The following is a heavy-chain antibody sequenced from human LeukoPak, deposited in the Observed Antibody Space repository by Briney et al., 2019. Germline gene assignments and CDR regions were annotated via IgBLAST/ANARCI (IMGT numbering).Heavy chain of an antibody. V-gene: IGHV3-30*03. CDR1: GFTFSSYG. CDR2: ISYDGSNK. J-gene: IGHJ4*02. CDR3: ATDFSNSSGWYWGTTIDY. D-gene: IGHD6-19*01. Sequence: GGSLRLSCAASGFTFSSYGMHWVRQAPGKGLEWVAVISYDGSNKYYADSVKGRFTISRDNSKNTLYLQMNSLRAEDTAVYYCATDFSNSSGWYWGTTIDYWGQGTLVTVSS.